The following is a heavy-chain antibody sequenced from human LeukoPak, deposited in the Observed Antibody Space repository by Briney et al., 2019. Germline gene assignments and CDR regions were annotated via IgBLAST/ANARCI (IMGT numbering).Heavy chain of an antibody. Sequence: GASVKASCKASGYTFTGYYMHWVRQAPGQGPEWMGWINPNSGGTNYAQKFQGRVTMTRDTSISTAYMELSRLRSDDTAIYYCARKLVATMQTLDYWGQGTLVTVSS. CDR1: GYTFTGYY. CDR3: ARKLVATMQTLDY. D-gene: IGHD5-24*01. J-gene: IGHJ4*02. V-gene: IGHV1-2*02. CDR2: INPNSGGT.